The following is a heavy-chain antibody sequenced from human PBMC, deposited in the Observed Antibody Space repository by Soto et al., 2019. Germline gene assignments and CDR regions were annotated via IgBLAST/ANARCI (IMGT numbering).Heavy chain of an antibody. CDR2: IYHSGST. CDR1: GGSISSGGYS. CDR3: ARAAHYYDSSGYFDY. Sequence: NPSETLSLTCAVSGGSISSGGYSWSWIRQPPGKGLEWIGYIYHSGSTYYNPSLKSRVTISVDRSKNQFSLKLSSVTAADTAVYYCARAAHYYDSSGYFDYWGQGTLVTVSS. D-gene: IGHD3-22*01. J-gene: IGHJ4*02. V-gene: IGHV4-30-2*01.